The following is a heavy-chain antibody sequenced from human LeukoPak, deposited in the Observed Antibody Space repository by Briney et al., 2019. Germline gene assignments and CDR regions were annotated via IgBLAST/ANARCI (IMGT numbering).Heavy chain of an antibody. D-gene: IGHD6-19*01. CDR2: ISYDGSNK. J-gene: IGHJ4*02. V-gene: IGHV3-30*04. Sequence: GGSLRLSCAASGFTFSSYAMHWVRQAPGKGLEWVAVISYDGSNKYYADSVKGRFTISRDNSKNTLYLQMNSPRAEDTAVYYCARDMTGSGWYYFDYWGQGTLVTVSS. CDR1: GFTFSSYA. CDR3: ARDMTGSGWYYFDY.